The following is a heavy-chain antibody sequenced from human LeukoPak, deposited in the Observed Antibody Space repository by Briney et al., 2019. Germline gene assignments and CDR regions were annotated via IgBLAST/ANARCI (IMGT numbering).Heavy chain of an antibody. D-gene: IGHD3-10*01. J-gene: IGHJ5*02. Sequence: SVKVSCKASVGTFSSYAISWVRQAPRQGLEWMGGDIPFFDTADYAQKFQGRVTITADKSTGTAYMALSSLRSEDMALYYCARTVYGSGSYYLNWFDPWGHGTLVTVSS. V-gene: IGHV1-69*06. CDR3: ARTVYGSGSYYLNWFDP. CDR2: DIPFFDTA. CDR1: VGTFSSYA.